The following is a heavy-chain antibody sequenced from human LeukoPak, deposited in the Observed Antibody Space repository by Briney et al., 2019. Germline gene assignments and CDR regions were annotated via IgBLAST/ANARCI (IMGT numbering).Heavy chain of an antibody. CDR3: ARQLVYYDFWSGYSQYNWFDP. CDR2: IYYNGNT. CDR1: DGSINSYY. J-gene: IGHJ5*02. D-gene: IGHD3-3*01. V-gene: IGHV4-59*01. Sequence: PSETLSLTCSVSDGSINSYYWNWIRRPPGKGLEWIGYIYYNGNTNYSPSLKSRVTMSVDTSKNLFSLKVSSVTAADTAVYYCARQLVYYDFWSGYSQYNWFDPWGQGTLVTVSS.